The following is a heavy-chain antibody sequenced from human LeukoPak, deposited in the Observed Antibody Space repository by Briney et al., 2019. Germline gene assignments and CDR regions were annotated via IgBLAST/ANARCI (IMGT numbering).Heavy chain of an antibody. CDR3: VKGGRLQPDDY. J-gene: IGHJ4*02. CDR1: GFTFSNYA. V-gene: IGHV3-23*01. Sequence: PGGSLRLSCAASGFTFSNYAMCWVRQAPGKGLEWVATLGTSTSGDTYYGDSVKGRFTISRDNLKNMLYLQLSSLRAEDTAMYYCVKGGRLQPDDYWGQGTLVTVSS. D-gene: IGHD4-11*01. CDR2: LGTSTSGDT.